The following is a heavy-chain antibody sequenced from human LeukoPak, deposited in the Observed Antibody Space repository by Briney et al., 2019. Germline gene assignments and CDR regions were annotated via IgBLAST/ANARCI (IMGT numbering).Heavy chain of an antibody. D-gene: IGHD6-6*01. Sequence: SETLSFTCSVSGGFISSYYWSWLRQPAGKGLEWIGRIYTSGSTNYNPPLKSRVTISVDTSKNQFSLKLSSVTAANTAVYYCARRPHIAARLGGAFDIWGQGTMVTVSS. V-gene: IGHV4-4*07. CDR2: IYTSGST. CDR3: ARRPHIAARLGGAFDI. J-gene: IGHJ3*02. CDR1: GGFISSYY.